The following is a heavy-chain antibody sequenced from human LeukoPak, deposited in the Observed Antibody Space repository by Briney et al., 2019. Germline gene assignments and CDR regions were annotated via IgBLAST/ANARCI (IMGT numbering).Heavy chain of an antibody. D-gene: IGHD1-26*01. CDR3: ATMVVGAYIFDY. J-gene: IGHJ4*02. Sequence: GASVKVSCKASGYTFTGYYMHWVRQAPGQGLEWMGWINPNSGGTNYAQKFQGRVTMTEDTSTDTAYMELSSLRSEDTAVYYCATMVVGAYIFDYWGQGTLVTVSS. CDR2: INPNSGGT. CDR1: GYTFTGYY. V-gene: IGHV1-2*02.